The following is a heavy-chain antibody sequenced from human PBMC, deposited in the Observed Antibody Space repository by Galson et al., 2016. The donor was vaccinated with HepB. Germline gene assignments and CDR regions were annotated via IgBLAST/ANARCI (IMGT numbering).Heavy chain of an antibody. V-gene: IGHV3-11*03. D-gene: IGHD2-15*01. CDR2: ISNSGSHA. CDR3: ALTKDLVMVVPGIPTFDY. CDR1: GFTFSDYY. Sequence: SLRLSCAGSGFTFSDYYMSWIRQAPGKGLEWVSYISNSGSHADYIDSVRGRFTISRDNAKNSLYLQMNSLRADDTAVYYCALTKDLVMVVPGIPTFDYWGQGTLVTVSS. J-gene: IGHJ4*02.